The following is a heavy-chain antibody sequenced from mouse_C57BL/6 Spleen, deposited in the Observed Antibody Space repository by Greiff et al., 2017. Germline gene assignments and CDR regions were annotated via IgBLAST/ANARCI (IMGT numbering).Heavy chain of an antibody. Sequence: QVQLQQSGAELVRPGASVTLSCKASGYTFTDYEMHWVKQTPVHGLEWIGAIDPETGGTAYNQKFKGKAILTADKSSSTAYMELRSLTSEDSAVYYCTSEGYYYGSSPFAYWGQGTLVTVSA. J-gene: IGHJ3*01. D-gene: IGHD1-1*01. CDR1: GYTFTDYE. V-gene: IGHV1-15*01. CDR2: IDPETGGT. CDR3: TSEGYYYGSSPFAY.